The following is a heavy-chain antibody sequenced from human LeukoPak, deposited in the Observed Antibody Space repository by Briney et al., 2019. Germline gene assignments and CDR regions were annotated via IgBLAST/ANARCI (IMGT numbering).Heavy chain of an antibody. V-gene: IGHV3-23*01. J-gene: IGHJ4*02. D-gene: IGHD3-10*01. Sequence: GGSLRLSCTASGFTFSSYPMYWVPQAPGKGLEWVSAITGNGDTTYYADSMKVRFTLSRDNSKNTLYLQMNSLRAEDTAIYYCASSRAYGFLDYWSQGSLVTVSS. CDR3: ASSRAYGFLDY. CDR1: GFTFSSYP. CDR2: ITGNGDTT.